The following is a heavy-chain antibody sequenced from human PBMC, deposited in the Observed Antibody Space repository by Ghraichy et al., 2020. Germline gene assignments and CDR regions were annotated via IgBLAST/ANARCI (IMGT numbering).Heavy chain of an antibody. V-gene: IGHV3-21*01. J-gene: IGHJ4*02. CDR1: GFTFSSYS. D-gene: IGHD3-22*01. CDR3: ARDRLNHYYDSSGYYFFDY. Sequence: GGSLRLSCAASGFTFSSYSMNWVRQAPGKGLEWVSSISSSSSYIYYADSVKGRFTISRDNAKNSLYLQMNSLRAEDTAVYYCARDRLNHYYDSSGYYFFDYWGQGTLVTVSS. CDR2: ISSSSSYI.